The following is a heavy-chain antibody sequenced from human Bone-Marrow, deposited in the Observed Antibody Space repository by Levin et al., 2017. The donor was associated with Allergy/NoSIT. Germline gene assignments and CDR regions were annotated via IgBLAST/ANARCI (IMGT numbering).Heavy chain of an antibody. CDR2: LDGSSGKT. CDR3: AKAGTTVMLDYSYLDV. CDR1: GFIFADYA. D-gene: IGHD4-17*01. J-gene: IGHJ6*03. Sequence: GESLKISCTISGFIFADYAMNWVRQAPGRGLEWVSSLDGSSGKTHYADAVKGRFTISREYSKNTLFLQMNSLRVEDPARYYCAKAGTTVMLDYSYLDVWGEGTAVTVSS. V-gene: IGHV3-23*01.